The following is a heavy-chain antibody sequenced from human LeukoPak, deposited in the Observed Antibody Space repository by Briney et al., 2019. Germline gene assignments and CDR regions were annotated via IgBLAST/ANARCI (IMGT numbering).Heavy chain of an antibody. D-gene: IGHD3-22*01. Sequence: GGSLRLSCAASGFTFSSYAMHWVRQAPGKGLEYVSAISSNGRSTYYANSVKGRFTISRDNSKNTLYLQMGSLRAEDMAVYYCARATPYYDSSGYSIYYYYMDVWGKGTTVTVSS. CDR1: GFTFSSYA. CDR2: ISSNGRST. V-gene: IGHV3-64*01. CDR3: ARATPYYDSSGYSIYYYYMDV. J-gene: IGHJ6*03.